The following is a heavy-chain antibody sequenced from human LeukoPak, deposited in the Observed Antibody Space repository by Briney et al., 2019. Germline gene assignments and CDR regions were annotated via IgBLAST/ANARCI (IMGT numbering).Heavy chain of an antibody. D-gene: IGHD6-13*01. CDR1: GYSFTSHW. CDR3: AGSTYSSSWYL. J-gene: IGHJ4*02. CDR2: IDPSDSYT. V-gene: IGHV5-10-1*01. Sequence: GQSLKISCKGSGYSFTSHWISWVRQMPGKGLEWMGRIDPSDSYTNYSPSFQGHVTISADKSISTAYLQWSSLKASDTAMYYCAGSTYSSSWYLWGQGTLVTVSS.